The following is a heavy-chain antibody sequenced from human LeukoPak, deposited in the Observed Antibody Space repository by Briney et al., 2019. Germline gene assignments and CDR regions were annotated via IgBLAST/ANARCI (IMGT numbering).Heavy chain of an antibody. CDR3: AKSHGRIFGVVTPGAFDI. V-gene: IGHV3-30*18. D-gene: IGHD3-3*01. CDR2: VSTDGNKN. CDR1: RFTFSNFV. J-gene: IGHJ3*02. Sequence: PGGSLRLSCEASRFTFSNFVFHWVRQAPGKGLEWVAVVSTDGNKNYYGDSVKGRFTMSRDNSKNTLYLQMNSLRAEDTAVYYCAKSHGRIFGVVTPGAFDIWGQGTMVTVSS.